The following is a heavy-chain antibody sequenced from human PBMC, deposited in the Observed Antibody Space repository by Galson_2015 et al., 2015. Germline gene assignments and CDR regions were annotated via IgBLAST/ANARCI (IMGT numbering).Heavy chain of an antibody. CDR1: GDSVSSHSAA. J-gene: IGHJ5*02. Sequence: CAISGDSVSSHSAAWNWIRQSPSRGLEWPGRTYYRSKWYNDYAVSVKSRITINPDTSKNQFSLQLNSVTPEDTAVYYCARALEQWLVPWFDPWGQGTLVTVSS. V-gene: IGHV6-1*01. D-gene: IGHD6-19*01. CDR2: TYYRSKWYN. CDR3: ARALEQWLVPWFDP.